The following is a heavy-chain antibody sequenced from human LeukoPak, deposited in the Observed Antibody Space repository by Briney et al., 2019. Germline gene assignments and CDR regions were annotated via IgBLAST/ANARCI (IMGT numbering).Heavy chain of an antibody. CDR1: GGSISGYY. Sequence: PSETLSLTCVVYGGSISGYYWTWIRQSPGKGLEWIGDINYSGDTSYNPPLESRVSLSMDTSKKQFSLKLTSVTAADTGVYYCARKGGKGYGYGPSDFWGQGTLVTVSS. J-gene: IGHJ4*02. CDR2: INYSGDT. CDR3: ARKGGKGYGYGPSDF. D-gene: IGHD5-18*01. V-gene: IGHV4-34*01.